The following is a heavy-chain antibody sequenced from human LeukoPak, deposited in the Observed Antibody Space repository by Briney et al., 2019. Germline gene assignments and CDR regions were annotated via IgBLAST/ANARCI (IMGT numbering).Heavy chain of an antibody. CDR2: MNPNSGNT. V-gene: IGHV1-8*03. CDR1: GYTFTSYD. CDR3: ARGGTTYPGLNRQTMTRPRGAFDI. D-gene: IGHD1-14*01. J-gene: IGHJ3*02. Sequence: GASVKVSCKASGYTFTSYDINWVRQATGQGLEWMGWMNPNSGNTGYAQKFQGRVTITRNTSISTAYMELSSLRSEDTAVYYCARGGTTYPGLNRQTMTRPRGAFDIWGQGTMVTVSS.